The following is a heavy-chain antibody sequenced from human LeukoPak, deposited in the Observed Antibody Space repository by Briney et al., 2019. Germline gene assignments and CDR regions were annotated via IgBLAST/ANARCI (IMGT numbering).Heavy chain of an antibody. V-gene: IGHV4-30-4*01. J-gene: IGHJ5*02. D-gene: IGHD3-10*01. Sequence: SQTLSLTCTVSGGSINSGDYYWSWIRQPPGKGLEWIGYIYYTGSTYYNPSLKSRVTISVDTSKNQFSLKLSSVTAADTAVYYCASYYMVRGVTDVNWFDPWGQGTLVTVSS. CDR3: ASYYMVRGVTDVNWFDP. CDR2: IYYTGST. CDR1: GGSINSGDYY.